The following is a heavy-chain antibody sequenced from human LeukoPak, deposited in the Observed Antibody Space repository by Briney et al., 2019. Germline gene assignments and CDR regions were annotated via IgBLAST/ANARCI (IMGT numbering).Heavy chain of an antibody. Sequence: GGSLRLSWAASGFIFSSYGMHWVRQAPGKGLGWVALMAGDGSSIYYADSVKGRFTISRDNSKNTVYLQMNSLRPEDTAVYYCAKAAVYSKRWTPFDDWGRGTLVTVSS. CDR1: GFIFSSYG. CDR2: MAGDGSSI. D-gene: IGHD1-26*01. J-gene: IGHJ4*02. V-gene: IGHV3-30*18. CDR3: AKAAVYSKRWTPFDD.